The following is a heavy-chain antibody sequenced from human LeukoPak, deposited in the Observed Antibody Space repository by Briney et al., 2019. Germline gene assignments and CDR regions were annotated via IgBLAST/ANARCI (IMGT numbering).Heavy chain of an antibody. CDR2: IIPIFGTA. J-gene: IGHJ4*02. D-gene: IGHD3-22*01. Sequence: SVKVSCKASGGTFSSYAISWVRQAPGQGLEWMGGIIPIFGTANYAQKFQGRVTITADESTSTAYMELSSLRSEDTAVYYCAIPVGSGYYPAFDYWGQGTLVTVSS. CDR1: GGTFSSYA. CDR3: AIPVGSGYYPAFDY. V-gene: IGHV1-69*13.